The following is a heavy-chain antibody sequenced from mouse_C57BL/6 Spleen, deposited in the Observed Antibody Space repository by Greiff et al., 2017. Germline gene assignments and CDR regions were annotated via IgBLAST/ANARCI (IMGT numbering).Heavy chain of an antibody. J-gene: IGHJ2*01. D-gene: IGHD1-1*01. CDR1: GYAFTNYL. CDR3: ARSDYGSSYVD. CDR2: INPGSGGT. Sequence: VQLQQSGAELVRPGTSVKVSCKASGYAFTNYLIEWVKQRPGQGLEWIGVINPGSGGTNYNEKFKGKATLTADKSSRTAYMQLSSLTSEDSAGYFCARSDYGSSYVDWGKGTTLTVSS. V-gene: IGHV1-54*01.